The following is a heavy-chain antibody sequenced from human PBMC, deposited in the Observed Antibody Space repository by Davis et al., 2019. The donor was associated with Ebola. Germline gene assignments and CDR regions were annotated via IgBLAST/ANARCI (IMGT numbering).Heavy chain of an antibody. CDR1: GGTFNSYT. V-gene: IGHV1-69*08. Sequence: SVKVSCKASGGTFNSYTISWVRQAPGQGLEWMGRVIPILGTADYAQRFQGRVTITADTSTHTAYMELSRLRSDDTAMYYCTRGKWFDPWGQGTLVAVSS. CDR3: TRGKWFDP. J-gene: IGHJ5*02. CDR2: VIPILGTA.